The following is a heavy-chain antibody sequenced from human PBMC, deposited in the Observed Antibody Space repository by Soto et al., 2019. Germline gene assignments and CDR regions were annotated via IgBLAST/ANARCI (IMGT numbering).Heavy chain of an antibody. Sequence: EVQLLESGGDLVQPGGSLRLSCVASGFTFTTYAMSWVRQAPDKGLEWVSSVGRSGDDTYYADSVKGRLTISRDNSKNTLYLQMNSLRCEDTAVYYCAFSYHCDYWGQGTLVTVSS. J-gene: IGHJ4*02. CDR1: GFTFTTYA. V-gene: IGHV3-23*01. CDR2: VGRSGDDT. CDR3: AFSYHCDY.